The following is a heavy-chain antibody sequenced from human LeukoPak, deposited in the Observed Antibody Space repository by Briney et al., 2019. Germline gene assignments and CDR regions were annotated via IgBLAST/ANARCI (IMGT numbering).Heavy chain of an antibody. CDR2: IYYSGST. V-gene: IGHV4-59*08. J-gene: IGHJ6*02. CDR3: ARHSTAYYYYYGMDV. CDR1: GGSISSYY. Sequence: PSETLSLTCTVSGGSISSYYWSWIRQPPGKGLEWIGYIYYSGSTNYNPSLKSRVTISVDTSKNQFSLKLSSVTAVDTAVYYCARHSTAYYYYYGMDVWGQGTTVTVSS. D-gene: IGHD5-18*01.